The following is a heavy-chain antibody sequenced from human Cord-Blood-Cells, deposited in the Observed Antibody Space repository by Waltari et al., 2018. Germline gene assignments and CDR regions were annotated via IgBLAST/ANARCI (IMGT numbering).Heavy chain of an antibody. Sequence: QVQLQESGPGLVKPSETLSRTCTASGGSISSYYWNWNLQPAGKGLEWIGRIYTSGSTNDNPSLKSRVTMSVDTSKNQFSLKLSSVTAADTAVYYCARDFPGNRDDDAFDIWGQGTMVTVSS. CDR1: GGSISSYY. CDR3: ARDFPGNRDDDAFDI. CDR2: IYTSGST. J-gene: IGHJ3*02. D-gene: IGHD3-10*01. V-gene: IGHV4-4*07.